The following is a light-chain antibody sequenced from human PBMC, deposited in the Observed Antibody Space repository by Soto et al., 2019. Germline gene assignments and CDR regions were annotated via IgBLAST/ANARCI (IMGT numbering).Light chain of an antibody. CDR1: QSVSTF. V-gene: IGKV3-11*01. J-gene: IGKJ5*01. Sequence: EIVLTQSPATLSLSPGERATLSCRASQSVSTFLAWYQQKPGQAPRLLIYDASNRATGVPARFSGSGSGTDFTLTISSLEPEDFAVYFCQHRSNWPSTFGQGTRLEIK. CDR2: DAS. CDR3: QHRSNWPST.